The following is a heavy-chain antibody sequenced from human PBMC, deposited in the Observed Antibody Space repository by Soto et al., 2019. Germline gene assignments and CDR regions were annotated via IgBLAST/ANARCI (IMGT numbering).Heavy chain of an antibody. Sequence: SVKVSCKASGGTFSSYAISWVRQAPGQGLEWMGGIIPIFGTANYAQKFQGRVTITADESTSTAYMELSSLRSEDTAVYYCAESRTRWSTLYYGMDVWGQGTTGTVSS. CDR3: AESRTRWSTLYYGMDV. CDR2: IIPIFGTA. J-gene: IGHJ6*02. V-gene: IGHV1-69*13. CDR1: GGTFSSYA. D-gene: IGHD2-15*01.